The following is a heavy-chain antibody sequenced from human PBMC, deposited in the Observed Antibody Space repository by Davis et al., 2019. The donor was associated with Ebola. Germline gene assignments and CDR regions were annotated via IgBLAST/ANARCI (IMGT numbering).Heavy chain of an antibody. CDR3: ARDATYYDFWSGYKDY. Sequence: GFPRLSRAASGFTFSSYWMSWVRPAPGKGLEWVANIKQDGSEKYYVDSVKGRFTISRDNAKNSLYLQMNSLRAEDTAVYYCARDATYYDFWSGYKDYWGQGTLVTVSS. D-gene: IGHD3-3*01. V-gene: IGHV3-7*03. CDR2: IKQDGSEK. CDR1: GFTFSSYW. J-gene: IGHJ4*02.